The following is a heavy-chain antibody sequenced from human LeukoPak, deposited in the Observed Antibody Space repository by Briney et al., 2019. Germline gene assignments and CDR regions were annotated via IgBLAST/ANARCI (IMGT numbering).Heavy chain of an antibody. J-gene: IGHJ4*02. CDR2: IYYSGST. CDR3: AARRLYYFDY. D-gene: IGHD2/OR15-2a*01. Sequence: SETLSLTCTVSGGSTSSYYWSWIRQPPGKGLEWIGYIYYSGSTNYNPSLKSRVTISVDTSKNQFSLKLSSVTAADTAVYYCAARRLYYFDYWGQGTLVTVSS. V-gene: IGHV4-59*03. CDR1: GGSTSSYY.